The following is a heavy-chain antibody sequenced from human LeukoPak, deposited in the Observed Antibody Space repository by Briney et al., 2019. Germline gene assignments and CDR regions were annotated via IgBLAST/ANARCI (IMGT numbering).Heavy chain of an antibody. CDR2: IKQDGSEK. CDR1: GFTFSSYW. V-gene: IGHV3-7*03. J-gene: IGHJ3*02. Sequence: PGGSLRLSCAASGFTFSSYWMSWVRQAPGKGLEWVANIKQDGSEKYYVDSVKGRFTISRDNAKNSLYLQMNSLRAEDTAVYYCARDQEYSSGWGAFDIWGQGTMVTVSS. CDR3: ARDQEYSSGWGAFDI. D-gene: IGHD6-19*01.